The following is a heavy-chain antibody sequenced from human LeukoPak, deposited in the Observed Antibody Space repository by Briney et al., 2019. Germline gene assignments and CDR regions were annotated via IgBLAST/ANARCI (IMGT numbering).Heavy chain of an antibody. CDR1: NYSISSGYY. V-gene: IGHV4-38-2*01. CDR3: ARAFLWYFDL. Sequence: PSETLSLTCAVSNYSISSGYYWGWIRQPPGKGLEWIGTIYHSGSTYYSPSLKSRVNILVDTAKNQFSLKFNSVTAADTAVYYCARAFLWYFDLWGRGTLVTVSS. CDR2: IYHSGST. D-gene: IGHD2/OR15-2a*01. J-gene: IGHJ2*01.